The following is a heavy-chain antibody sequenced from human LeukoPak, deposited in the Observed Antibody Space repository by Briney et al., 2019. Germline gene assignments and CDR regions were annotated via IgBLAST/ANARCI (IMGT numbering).Heavy chain of an antibody. D-gene: IGHD5-18*01. J-gene: IGHJ4*02. Sequence: GETLKISCKGSGYSFTSYWIGWMRQIPGKGLEWMGIIYPGDSATRYSPSFQGQVTISADKSISTAYLQWSSLKASDTAMYYCASGWYSYVFDYWGQGTLVTVSS. V-gene: IGHV5-51*01. CDR1: GYSFTSYW. CDR3: ASGWYSYVFDY. CDR2: IYPGDSAT.